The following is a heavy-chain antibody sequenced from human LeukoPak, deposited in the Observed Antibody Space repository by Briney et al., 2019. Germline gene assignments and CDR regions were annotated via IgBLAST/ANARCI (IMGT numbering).Heavy chain of an antibody. CDR2: ISSSGSTI. J-gene: IGHJ4*02. CDR3: AKAETTVTTPNDY. Sequence: GGSLRLSCAASGFTFSDYYMSWIRQAPGKGLEWVSYISSSGSTIYYADSVKGRFTISRDNAKNSLYLQMNSLRAEDTAVYYCAKAETTVTTPNDYWGQGTLVTVSS. D-gene: IGHD4-17*01. CDR1: GFTFSDYY. V-gene: IGHV3-11*01.